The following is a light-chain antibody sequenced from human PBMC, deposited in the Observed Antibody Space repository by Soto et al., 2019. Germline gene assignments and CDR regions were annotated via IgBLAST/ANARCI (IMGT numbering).Light chain of an antibody. CDR1: QSINSY. CDR3: QQYNNWPPIT. Sequence: DIQMTHSPSSLSASVGDRVTITCRASQSINSYLSWYQQKPGKAPKLLIFAASTLQGGVPSRFSGSGSGTEFTLTISSLQSEDFAVYYCQQYNNWPPITFGQGTRLEIK. J-gene: IGKJ5*01. V-gene: IGKV1-39*01. CDR2: AAS.